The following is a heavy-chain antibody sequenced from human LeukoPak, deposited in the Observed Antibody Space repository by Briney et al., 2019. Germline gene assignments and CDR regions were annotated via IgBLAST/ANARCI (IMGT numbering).Heavy chain of an antibody. J-gene: IGHJ6*02. CDR1: GFTFSDYS. D-gene: IGHD3-10*01. V-gene: IGHV3-53*01. CDR3: ARVGSYYDMDV. Sequence: GGSLRLSCAASGFTFSDYSMNWVRQARGKGLEWVLVVESGGDTSYANSVKGRFTVSRDVFQDTLYLQMNNLRAEDTAVYYCARVGSYYDMDVWGQGTTVTVSS. CDR2: VESGGDT.